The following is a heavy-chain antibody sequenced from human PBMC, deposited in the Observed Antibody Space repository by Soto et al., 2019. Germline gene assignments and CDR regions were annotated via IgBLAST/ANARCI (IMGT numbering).Heavy chain of an antibody. D-gene: IGHD5-18*01. J-gene: IGHJ4*02. Sequence: SETLSLTCTVSGGSIRGYYWSWIRQPPGKGLEWIGYIYYSGSTDYNPSLKSRVTMSVDTSKNQFSLKLRSVTAADTAVYYCARDSYNFDDWGQGILVTVSS. CDR3: ARDSYNFDD. CDR1: GGSIRGYY. CDR2: IYYSGST. V-gene: IGHV4-59*01.